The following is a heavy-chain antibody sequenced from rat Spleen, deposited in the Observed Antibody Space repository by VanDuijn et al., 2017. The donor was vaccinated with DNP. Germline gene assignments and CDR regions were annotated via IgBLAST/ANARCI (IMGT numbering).Heavy chain of an antibody. D-gene: IGHD1-1*01. CDR2: INYDGSSS. CDR3: ARPMDYYSGGFAY. J-gene: IGHJ3*01. V-gene: IGHV5-7*01. CDR1: GFTFSDYY. Sequence: EVQLVESGGGSVQPGGSLKLSCAASGFTFSDYYMAWVRQAPKKGLEWVATINYDGSSSYYRDSVKGRFTISRDNAKSTLYLQMNSLRSEDMATYYCARPMDYYSGGFAYWGQGTLVTVSS.